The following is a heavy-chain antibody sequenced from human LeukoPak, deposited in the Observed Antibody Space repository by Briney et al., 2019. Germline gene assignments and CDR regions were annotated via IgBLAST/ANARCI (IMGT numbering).Heavy chain of an antibody. CDR1: GVTFSSYW. CDR3: ARESFAARWD. CDR2: IKQDGSER. V-gene: IGHV3-7*01. D-gene: IGHD6-6*01. J-gene: IGHJ4*02. Sequence: QPGGSLRRSCAASGVTFSSYWKSWVRQAPGKGLEWLANIKQDGSERYYVDSVKGRFTISRDNAKNSLFLQMNSLRAEDTAVYYCARESFAARWDWGQGTLVTVSS.